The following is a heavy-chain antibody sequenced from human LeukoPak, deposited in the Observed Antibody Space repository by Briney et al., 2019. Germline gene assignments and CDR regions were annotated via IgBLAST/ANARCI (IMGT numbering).Heavy chain of an antibody. CDR2: IYYSGST. D-gene: IGHD2-2*01. J-gene: IGHJ4*02. CDR1: GGSISSGDYY. V-gene: IGHV4-30-4*08. CDR3: ARVGCSSTSCYYFDY. Sequence: PSETLSLTCTVSGGSISSGDYYWSWIRQPPGKGLEWIGYIYYSGSTYYNPSLKSRVTISVDTSKNQSSLKLSSVTAADTAVYYCARVGCSSTSCYYFDYWGQGTLVTVSS.